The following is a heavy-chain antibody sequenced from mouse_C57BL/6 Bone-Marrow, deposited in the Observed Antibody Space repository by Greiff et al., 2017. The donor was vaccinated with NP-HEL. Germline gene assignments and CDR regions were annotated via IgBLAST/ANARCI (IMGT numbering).Heavy chain of an antibody. V-gene: IGHV5-6*01. CDR2: ISSGGSYT. J-gene: IGHJ1*03. CDR3: ARHGPYYYGSSSGYFDV. CDR1: GFTFSSYG. D-gene: IGHD1-1*01. Sequence: EVQLVESGGDLVKPGGSLKLSCAASGFTFSSYGMSWVRQTPDKRLEWVATISSGGSYTYYPDSVKGRFTISRDNAKNTLYLQMSSLKSEDTAMYYCARHGPYYYGSSSGYFDVWGTGTTVTVSS.